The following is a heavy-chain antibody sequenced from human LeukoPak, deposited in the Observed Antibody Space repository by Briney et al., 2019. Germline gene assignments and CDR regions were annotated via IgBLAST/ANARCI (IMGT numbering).Heavy chain of an antibody. CDR1: GFTFSNYA. CDR3: AKDRSRIVVPAAPRFDP. J-gene: IGHJ5*02. V-gene: IGHV3-23*01. Sequence: GGSLRLSCAASGFTFSNYAMNWVRQAPGKGLEWVSAISGSGGSTYYADSVKGRFTISRDNSKNTLYLQMNSLRAEDTAVYYCAKDRSRIVVPAAPRFDPWGQGTLVTVSS. D-gene: IGHD2-2*01. CDR2: ISGSGGST.